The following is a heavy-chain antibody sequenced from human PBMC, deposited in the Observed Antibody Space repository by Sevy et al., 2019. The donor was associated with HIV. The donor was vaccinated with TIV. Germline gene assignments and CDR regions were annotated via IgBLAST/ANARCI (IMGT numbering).Heavy chain of an antibody. V-gene: IGHV3-33*01. CDR3: ARGRDYGNFDY. Sequence: GGSLRLSCAASGFNFSIYGMHWVRQAPGKGLEWVAVIWYDGSSKYYADSVKGRFTISRDNSKNTLYLQMNSLRADDTAVYYCARGRDYGNFDYWGQGTLVTVSS. CDR2: IWYDGSSK. CDR1: GFNFSIYG. J-gene: IGHJ4*02. D-gene: IGHD4-17*01.